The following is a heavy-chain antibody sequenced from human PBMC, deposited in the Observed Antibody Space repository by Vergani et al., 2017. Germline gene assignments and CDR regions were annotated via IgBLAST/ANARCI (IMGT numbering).Heavy chain of an antibody. CDR3: ARGYYSSGWYYNWFDP. CDR1: GYSFTSCW. V-gene: IGHV5-51*01. CDR2: IYPGDSDT. D-gene: IGHD6-19*01. Sequence: EVQLVQSGAEVKKPGESLKISCKGSGYSFTSCWIGWVRQMPGKGLEWMGIIYPGDSDTRYSPSFQGQVTISADKSISTAYLQWSSLKASDTAMYYCARGYYSSGWYYNWFDPWGQGTLVTVSS. J-gene: IGHJ5*02.